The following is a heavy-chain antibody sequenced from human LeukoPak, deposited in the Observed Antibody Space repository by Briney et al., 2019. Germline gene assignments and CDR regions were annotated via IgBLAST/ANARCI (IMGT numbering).Heavy chain of an antibody. Sequence: MTSETLSLTCTVSGDSISSYHWSWIRQPPGKGLEWIGYISYSGGPNYNPSHKSRVTISVDTSKNQFSLKLTSVTAADTAVHYCAREYYGSSGYYNDYWGQGALVTVSS. CDR1: GDSISSYH. D-gene: IGHD3-22*01. J-gene: IGHJ4*02. V-gene: IGHV4-59*01. CDR3: AREYYGSSGYYNDY. CDR2: ISYSGGP.